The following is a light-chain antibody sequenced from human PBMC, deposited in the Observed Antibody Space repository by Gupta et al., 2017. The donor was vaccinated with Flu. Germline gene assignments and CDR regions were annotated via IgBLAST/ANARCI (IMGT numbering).Light chain of an antibody. V-gene: IGLV1-40*01. CDR1: SSNIGAGYD. CDR2: VNT. Sequence: SVLTQPPSVSGAPGQRVTISCPGISSNIGAGYDVHWYQQLPGTAPKLLIYVNTNRPSGVPDRFSGSKSGTSASLAITGLQAEDEADYYCQSYDSSLTGYVFGTGTKVTVL. J-gene: IGLJ1*01. CDR3: QSYDSSLTGYV.